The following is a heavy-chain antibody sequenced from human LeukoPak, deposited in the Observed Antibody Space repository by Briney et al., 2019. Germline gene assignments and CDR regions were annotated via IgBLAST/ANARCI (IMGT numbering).Heavy chain of an antibody. Sequence: AVKVSCKASGGTFSSYAISLVRQAPGQGLEWMGRIIPIFGIANYAQKFQGRVTITADKSTSTAYMELSSLRSEDTAVYYCARERGIQLWLGDATNYYGMDVWGQGTTVTVSS. CDR3: ARERGIQLWLGDATNYYGMDV. CDR1: GGTFSSYA. CDR2: IIPIFGIA. V-gene: IGHV1-69*04. J-gene: IGHJ6*02. D-gene: IGHD5-18*01.